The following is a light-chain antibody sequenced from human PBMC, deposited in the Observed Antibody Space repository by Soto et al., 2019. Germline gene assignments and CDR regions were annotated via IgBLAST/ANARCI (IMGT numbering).Light chain of an antibody. CDR3: ATWDGSLPGEV. CDR1: SSNIGNNN. J-gene: IGLJ2*01. CDR2: DNN. Sequence: QSVLTQSPSVSAAPGQQVTISCSGSSSNIGNNNVSWYQQLPGTAPKLLIYDNNKRPSGIPDRFSGSKSGTSGTLDITGLQTGDEADYYCATWDGSLPGEVFGGGTKVTVL. V-gene: IGLV1-51*01.